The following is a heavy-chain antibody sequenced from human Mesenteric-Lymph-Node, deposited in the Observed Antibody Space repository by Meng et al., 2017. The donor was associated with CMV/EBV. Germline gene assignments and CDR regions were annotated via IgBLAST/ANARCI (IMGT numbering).Heavy chain of an antibody. D-gene: IGHD2/OR15-2a*01. CDR2: VIPIFSTT. Sequence: SVKVSCKASGGTFSTYATSWMRQAPGQGLEWMGAVIPIFSTTNYAQSFQGRVTIIADGSTSTAYMELNSLRSDDSAVYYCAMGHLSQTLSYYYYAMDVWGQGTTVTVSS. V-gene: IGHV1-69*13. CDR1: GGTFSTYA. CDR3: AMGHLSQTLSYYYYAMDV. J-gene: IGHJ6*02.